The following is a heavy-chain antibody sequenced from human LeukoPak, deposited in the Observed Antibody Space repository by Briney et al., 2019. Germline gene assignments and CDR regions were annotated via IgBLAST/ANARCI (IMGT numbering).Heavy chain of an antibody. CDR2: IYYSGST. CDR3: ARELDPTSTNNPHFYYHMDV. J-gene: IGHJ6*03. D-gene: IGHD1/OR15-1a*01. Sequence: SETLSLTCTVSGGSISAYTWSWIRQPPGKGLEWIGSIYYSGSTNYNPSLKSRVTISMDTSKKWFSLILPSMTAADTAVYYCARELDPTSTNNPHFYYHMDVWGKGTTVTVSS. CDR1: GGSISAYT. V-gene: IGHV4-59*01.